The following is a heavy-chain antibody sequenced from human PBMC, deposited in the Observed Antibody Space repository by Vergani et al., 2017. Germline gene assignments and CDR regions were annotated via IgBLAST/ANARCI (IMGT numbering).Heavy chain of an antibody. CDR3: AREITMVRGVINNPFDY. CDR1: GGSISSSSYY. V-gene: IGHV4-39*07. CDR2: IYYSGRT. J-gene: IGHJ4*02. Sequence: QLQLQESGPGLVKPSETLSLTCTVSGGSISSSSYYWGWIRQPPGKGLEWIGSIYYSGRTYYNPSLKSRVTISVDTSKNQFSLKLSSVTAAGTAVYYCAREITMVRGVINNPFDYWGQGTLVTVSS. D-gene: IGHD3-10*01.